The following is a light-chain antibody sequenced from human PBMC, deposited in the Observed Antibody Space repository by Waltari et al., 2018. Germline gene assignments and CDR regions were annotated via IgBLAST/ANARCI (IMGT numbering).Light chain of an antibody. CDR3: QQRRNWPLT. CDR2: DAS. J-gene: IGKJ4*01. Sequence: ELVLTQSPAILSFSPVERATLSCRTSQSVGTYLAWYQQRPGQSPRLLIYDASYRATGIPARFSGSGSETDFTLTISSLQPEDFAVYYCQQRRNWPLTFGGGTRVEI. CDR1: QSVGTY. V-gene: IGKV3-11*01.